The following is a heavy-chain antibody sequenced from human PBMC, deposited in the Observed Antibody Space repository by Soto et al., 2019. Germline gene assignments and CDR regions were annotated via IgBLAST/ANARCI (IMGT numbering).Heavy chain of an antibody. CDR1: GFTFSSYA. CDR3: AKDFKVSGSHYGTLNYYYGMDV. Sequence: GGSLRLSCAASGFTFSSYAMSWVRQAPGKGLEWVAVISYDGYLKYYVDAVKGRFTVARDNSKNTLFLEINSLRVEDTAVYFCAKDFKVSGSHYGTLNYYYGMDVWGQGTTVTVSS. V-gene: IGHV3-30*18. D-gene: IGHD3-10*01. J-gene: IGHJ6*02. CDR2: ISYDGYLK.